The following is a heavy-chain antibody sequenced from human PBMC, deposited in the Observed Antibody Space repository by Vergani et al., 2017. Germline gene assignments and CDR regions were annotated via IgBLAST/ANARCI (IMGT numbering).Heavy chain of an antibody. Sequence: QVQLQESGPGLVKPSQTLSLTCTVSGGSISSGSHYWSWIRQPAGKGLEWIGRMYTSGSTNYNPPLKSRVIMSVDTSKNQFSLKLTSVTAADTAVYYCAGEKIDFWRTVRYNWFDPWGQGTLVTVSS. CDR1: GGSISSGSHY. J-gene: IGHJ5*02. V-gene: IGHV4-61*02. CDR3: AGEKIDFWRTVRYNWFDP. CDR2: MYTSGST. D-gene: IGHD3-3*01.